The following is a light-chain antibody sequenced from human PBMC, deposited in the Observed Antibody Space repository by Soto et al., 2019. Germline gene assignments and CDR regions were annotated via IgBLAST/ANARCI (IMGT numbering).Light chain of an antibody. CDR2: DVS. Sequence: QSVLTQPASVSGSPGQSITISCTGTTSDVGRYNYVSWYQQHPGKAPKLMIYDVSNRPSGVSNRFSGFKSGNTASLTISGLQAEDEADYSCCSHAGTYIYVFGTGTKVTVL. J-gene: IGLJ1*01. V-gene: IGLV2-14*01. CDR1: TSDVGRYNY. CDR3: CSHAGTYIYV.